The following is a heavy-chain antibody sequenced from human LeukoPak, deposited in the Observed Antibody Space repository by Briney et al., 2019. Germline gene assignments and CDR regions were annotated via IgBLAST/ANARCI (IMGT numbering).Heavy chain of an antibody. CDR2: ISGSSSNV. CDR3: ARGFRDTAMFLDY. J-gene: IGHJ4*02. D-gene: IGHD5-18*01. CDR1: GFTLSSYE. Sequence: GGSLRLSCAASGFTLSSYEMNWVRQAPGKGLEWISAISGSSSNVYYAASVRGRFTISRDNAENSLYLQLNTMRAEDTAVYYCARGFRDTAMFLDYWGQGTLVTVSS. V-gene: IGHV3-48*03.